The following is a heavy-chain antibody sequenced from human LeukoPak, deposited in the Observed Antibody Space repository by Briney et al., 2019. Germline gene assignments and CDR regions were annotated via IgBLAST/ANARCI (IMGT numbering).Heavy chain of an antibody. Sequence: GGSLRLSCAASGFTFSSYSMNWVRQAPGKGLEWVSSISSSSSYIYYADSVKGRFTISRDNAKNSLYLQMNSLRAEDTAVYYCARGSSSSLPDYWGQGTLVTVSS. J-gene: IGHJ4*02. D-gene: IGHD6-13*01. V-gene: IGHV3-21*01. CDR3: ARGSSSSLPDY. CDR2: ISSSSSYI. CDR1: GFTFSSYS.